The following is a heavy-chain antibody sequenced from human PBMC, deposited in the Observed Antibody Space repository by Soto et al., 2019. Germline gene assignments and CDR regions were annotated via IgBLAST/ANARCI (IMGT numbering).Heavy chain of an antibody. CDR2: MFHSGST. D-gene: IGHD2-2*01. J-gene: IGHJ5*02. V-gene: IGHV4-38-2*01. CDR3: ARGHIVVVPTVGWFDP. Sequence: SETLSVTCAFSGYFISIGYYWGWIRQPPVKGLEWIGSMFHSGSTYYNPSLKSRVTISVDTSKNQFSLKLSSVTAADTAVYYCARGHIVVVPTVGWFDPWGQGTLVTVSS. CDR1: GYFISIGYY.